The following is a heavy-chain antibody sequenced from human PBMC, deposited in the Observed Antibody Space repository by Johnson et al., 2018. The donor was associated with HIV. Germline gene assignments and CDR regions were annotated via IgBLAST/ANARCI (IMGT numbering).Heavy chain of an antibody. CDR2: ISYDGSDK. V-gene: IGHV3-30*04. CDR1: GFTFSSYA. CDR3: ARGSRDTHDNDDVYLLQAFDI. Sequence: VQLVESGGGVVQPGRSLRLSCAASGFTFSSYAMHWVRQAPAKGLEWVAVISYDGSDKYYAASVKGRFTISRDSSKNTLYLQMNTLRADDTAVYYCARGSRDTHDNDDVYLLQAFDIWGQGTMVTVSS. D-gene: IGHD3-16*01. J-gene: IGHJ3*02.